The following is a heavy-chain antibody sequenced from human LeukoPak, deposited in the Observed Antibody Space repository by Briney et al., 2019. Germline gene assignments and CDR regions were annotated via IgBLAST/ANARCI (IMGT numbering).Heavy chain of an antibody. J-gene: IGHJ4*02. D-gene: IGHD2-2*01. V-gene: IGHV3-15*01. CDR1: GFTFSNAW. CDR3: TTPAQYPRDGVY. CDR2: IKSKTDGGTT. Sequence: GGSLRLSCAASGFTFSNAWTSWVRQAPGKGLEWVGRIKSKTDGGTTDYAAPVKGRFTISRDDSKNTLYLQMNSLKTEDTAVYYCTTPAQYPRDGVYWGQGTLVSVSS.